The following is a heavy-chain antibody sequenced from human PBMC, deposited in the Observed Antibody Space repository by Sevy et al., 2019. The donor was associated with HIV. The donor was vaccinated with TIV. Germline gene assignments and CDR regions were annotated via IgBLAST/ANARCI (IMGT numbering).Heavy chain of an antibody. CDR3: ARGPPDGSYDYFDY. J-gene: IGHJ4*02. CDR1: EFTFSSYN. Sequence: LSLTCAASEFTFSSYNMNWVRQAPGKGLEWVSSISGSSNYIYYAESVKGRFRISRDNVKDTLYLQMNSLRADDTDVYYCARGPPDGSYDYFDYWGQGTLVTVSS. V-gene: IGHV3-21*06. D-gene: IGHD1-26*01. CDR2: ISGSSNYI.